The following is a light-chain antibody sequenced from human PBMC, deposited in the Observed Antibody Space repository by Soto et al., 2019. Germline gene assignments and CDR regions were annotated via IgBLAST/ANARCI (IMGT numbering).Light chain of an antibody. CDR3: CSYAGRSTWV. Sequence: QSALTQPASVSGSLGQSITISCTGTSSDVGSYNLVSWFQQHPGEAPKLMIYEGTKRPSGVSNRFSGSKSGNTASLTISGLQAEDEADYYCCSYAGRSTWVFGGGTKLTVL. CDR2: EGT. CDR1: SSDVGSYNL. J-gene: IGLJ2*01. V-gene: IGLV2-23*01.